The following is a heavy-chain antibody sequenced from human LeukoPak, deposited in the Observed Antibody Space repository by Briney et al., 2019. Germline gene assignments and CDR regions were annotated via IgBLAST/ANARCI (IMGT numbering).Heavy chain of an antibody. CDR1: GGTFSSYA. J-gene: IGHJ4*02. CDR2: IIPIFGTA. V-gene: IGHV1-69*05. Sequence: SVKISCKASGGTFSSYAISWVRQAPGQGLEWMGGIIPIFGTANYAQKFQGRVTITTDESTSTAYMELSSLRSEDTAVYYCAREYYYDSSGYTSYYFDYWGQGTLVTVSS. CDR3: AREYYYDSSGYTSYYFDY. D-gene: IGHD3-22*01.